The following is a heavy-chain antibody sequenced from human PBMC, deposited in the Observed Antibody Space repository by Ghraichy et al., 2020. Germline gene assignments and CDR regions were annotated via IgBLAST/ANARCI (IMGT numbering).Heavy chain of an antibody. Sequence: SETLSLTCADYSGPLSDDSWSWMRQPPGKGLEWIGEITHTGSTMYNASLKSRVTITLDTPGSQFSLKLSSVTAADTAVYYCARGRKTSRRLLVVGKMSNDNWFDPWGQGTLGTVSS. CDR3: ARGRKTSRRLLVVGKMSNDNWFDP. CDR2: ITHTGST. J-gene: IGHJ5*02. D-gene: IGHD2-15*01. V-gene: IGHV4-34*01. CDR1: SGPLSDDS.